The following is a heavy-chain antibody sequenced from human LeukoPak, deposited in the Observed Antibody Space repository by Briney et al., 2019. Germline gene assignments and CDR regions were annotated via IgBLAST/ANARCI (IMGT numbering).Heavy chain of an antibody. J-gene: IGHJ4*02. CDR2: ISYDGSNK. V-gene: IGHV3-30-3*01. Sequence: SGGSLRLSCAASGFTFSSYAMHWVRQAPGKGLEWVAVISYDGSNKYYADSVKGRFTISRDNSKNTLYLQMNSLRAEDTAVYYCARVSYTMIVVAPDYWGQGTLVTVSS. CDR3: ARVSYTMIVVAPDY. D-gene: IGHD3-22*01. CDR1: GFTFSSYA.